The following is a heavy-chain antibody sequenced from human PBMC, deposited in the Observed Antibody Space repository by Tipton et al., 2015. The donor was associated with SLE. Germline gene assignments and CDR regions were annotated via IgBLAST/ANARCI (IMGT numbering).Heavy chain of an antibody. CDR2: INHSGST. V-gene: IGHV4-34*01. J-gene: IGHJ6*02. CDR3: ARQGGEWLFYYYGMDV. Sequence: TLSLTCAVYGGSFSGYYWSWIRQPPGKGLEWIGEINHSGSTNYNPSLKSRVTMSVDTSKNQISLKLSSVTAADTAVYYCARQGGEWLFYYYGMDVWGQGTTVTVSS. CDR1: GGSFSGYY. D-gene: IGHD3-3*01.